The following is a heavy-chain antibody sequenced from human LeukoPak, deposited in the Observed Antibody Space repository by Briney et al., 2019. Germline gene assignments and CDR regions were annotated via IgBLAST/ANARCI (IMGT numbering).Heavy chain of an antibody. CDR1: GYTFTSYY. V-gene: IGHV1-46*01. J-gene: IGHJ3*02. Sequence: GASVKVSCKASGYTFTSYYMHWVRQAPGQGLEWMGIINPSGGSTSYAQKFQGRVTMTRDTSTSTVYMELSSLRSEDTAVYYCAREGGQQLVRGDAFDIWGQGTMVTVSS. CDR2: INPSGGST. D-gene: IGHD6-13*01. CDR3: AREGGQQLVRGDAFDI.